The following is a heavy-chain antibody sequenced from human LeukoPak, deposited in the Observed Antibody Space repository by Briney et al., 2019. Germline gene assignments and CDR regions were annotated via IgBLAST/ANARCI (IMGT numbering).Heavy chain of an antibody. CDR2: INTNTGNP. D-gene: IGHD4-23*01. J-gene: IGHJ4*02. Sequence: ASVKVSCKASGYTFTSYAMNWVRQAPGQGLEWMGWINTNTGNPTYAQGFPGRFVFSLDTSVSTAYLQINSLKADDTAVYYCATLGEHDYGGNFDYWGQGTLVTVSS. V-gene: IGHV7-4-1*02. CDR3: ATLGEHDYGGNFDY. CDR1: GYTFTSYA.